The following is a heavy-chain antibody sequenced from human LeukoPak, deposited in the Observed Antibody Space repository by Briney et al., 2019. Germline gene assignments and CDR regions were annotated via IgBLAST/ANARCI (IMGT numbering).Heavy chain of an antibody. V-gene: IGHV3-30-3*01. CDR2: ISYDGSNK. Sequence: GGSLRLSCAASGFTFSSYAMHWVRQAPGKGLEWVVVISYDGSNKYYADSVKGRFTISRDNSKNTLYLQMNSLRAEDTAVYYCARDERYSSGCPDIWGQGTMVTVSS. D-gene: IGHD6-19*01. CDR3: ARDERYSSGCPDI. CDR1: GFTFSSYA. J-gene: IGHJ3*02.